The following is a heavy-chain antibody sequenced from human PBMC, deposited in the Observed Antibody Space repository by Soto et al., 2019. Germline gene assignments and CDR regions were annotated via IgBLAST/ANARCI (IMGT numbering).Heavy chain of an antibody. CDR2: ISSSSSYT. J-gene: IGHJ5*01. Sequence: GGSLRLSCAASGFTFSSYSMNWVRQAPGQGLEWVSSISSSSSYTYYADSVKGRFTISRDNAKNTLYLQMSRLRAEDTAVYYCAKPGSSSWYNSWGQGTLVTVSS. V-gene: IGHV3-21*04. CDR1: GFTFSSYS. D-gene: IGHD6-13*01. CDR3: AKPGSSSWYNS.